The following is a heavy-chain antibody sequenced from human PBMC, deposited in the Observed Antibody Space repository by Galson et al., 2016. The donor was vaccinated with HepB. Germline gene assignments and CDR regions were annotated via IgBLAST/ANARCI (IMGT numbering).Heavy chain of an antibody. V-gene: IGHV1-2*02. D-gene: IGHD1/OR15-1a*01. J-gene: IGHJ4*02. Sequence: SVKVSCKASGYIFTGYYMHWVRQAPGQGLEWMGWINPNSGGTDYAQKFQGRVSMTRDTSISTAYMEVTRLRSDDTAVYYCARHWNNDWLFDYWGQGTLVTVSS. CDR3: ARHWNNDWLFDY. CDR1: GYIFTGYY. CDR2: INPNSGGT.